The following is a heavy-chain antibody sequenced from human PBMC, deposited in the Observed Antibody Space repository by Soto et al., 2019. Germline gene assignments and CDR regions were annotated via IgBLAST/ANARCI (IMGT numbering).Heavy chain of an antibody. CDR2: INPSADST. V-gene: IGHV1-46*01. CDR3: AREYGGSRVFDY. J-gene: IGHJ4*02. CDR1: GYTFTNYF. D-gene: IGHD1-26*01. Sequence: QLQLVRSGAEVNKPGASVKVSCKTSGYTFTNYFLHWVRQATGQGPEWMGRINPSADSTNYAQRFQGSTTGTSATSTSTVYLELRSLRSEDTAVYYCAREYGGSRVFDYWGQGTLVTVSS.